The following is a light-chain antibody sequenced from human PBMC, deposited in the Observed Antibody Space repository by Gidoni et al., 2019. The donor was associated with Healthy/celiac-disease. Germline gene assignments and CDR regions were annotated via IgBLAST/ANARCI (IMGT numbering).Light chain of an antibody. CDR1: QSISSW. J-gene: IGKJ3*01. Sequence: DIQMTQSPSTLSASVGDRVTITCRASQSISSWLAWYQQKPGKAPKLLIYKASSLESGVPSRFSGSGSGTEFTLTISSLQPDDFATYYCQQLGVFTFGPGTKVDIK. CDR2: KAS. CDR3: QQLGVFT. V-gene: IGKV1-5*03.